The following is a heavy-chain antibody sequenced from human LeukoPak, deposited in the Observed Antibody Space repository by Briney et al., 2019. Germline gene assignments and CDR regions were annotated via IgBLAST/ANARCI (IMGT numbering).Heavy chain of an antibody. J-gene: IGHJ4*02. CDR3: ARGEVYSGSSYFDY. Sequence: SETLSLTCAVYGGSFSGYYWSWIRQPPGKGLEWIGEINHSGSTNYNPSLKSRVTISVDTSKNQFSLKLSSVTAADTAVYYCARGEVYSGSSYFDYWGQGTLVTVSS. D-gene: IGHD1-26*01. CDR1: GGSFSGYY. V-gene: IGHV4-34*01. CDR2: INHSGST.